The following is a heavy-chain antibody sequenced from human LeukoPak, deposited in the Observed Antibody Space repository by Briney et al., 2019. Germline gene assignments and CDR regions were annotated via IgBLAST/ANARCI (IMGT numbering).Heavy chain of an antibody. J-gene: IGHJ6*04. CDR1: RFTFSSYA. Sequence: GGSLRLSCAASRFTFSSYAMSWVRQAPGKGLEWVSAISGSGGSTYYADSVKGRFTISRDNSKNTLYPQMNSLRAEDTAVYYCAKGQTTRYYYYGMDVWGKGTTVTVSS. V-gene: IGHV3-23*01. CDR2: ISGSGGST. CDR3: AKGQTTRYYYYGMDV. D-gene: IGHD4-17*01.